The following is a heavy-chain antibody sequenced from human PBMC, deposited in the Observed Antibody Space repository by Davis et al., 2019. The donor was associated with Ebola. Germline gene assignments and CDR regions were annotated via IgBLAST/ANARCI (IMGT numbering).Heavy chain of an antibody. CDR1: GYTFTGYY. CDR3: ARAGGRWTGNAFDI. Sequence: ASVKVSCKASGYTFTGYYMHWVRQAPGQGLEWMGWINPNSGGTNYAQKFQGWVTMTRDTSISTAYMELSRLRSDDTAVYYCARAGGRWTGNAFDIWGQGTMVTVSS. J-gene: IGHJ3*02. D-gene: IGHD3/OR15-3a*01. V-gene: IGHV1-2*04. CDR2: INPNSGGT.